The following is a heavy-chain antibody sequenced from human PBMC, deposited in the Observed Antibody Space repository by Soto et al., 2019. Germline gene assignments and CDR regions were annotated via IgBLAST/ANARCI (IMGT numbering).Heavy chain of an antibody. CDR3: ARDKGYCSGGSCYQSPLYYYYYGMDV. CDR1: GFTFSSYW. Sequence: EVQLVESGGGLVQPGGSLRLSCAASGFTFSSYWMHWVRQAPGKGLVWVSRINSDGSSTSYADSVKGRFTISRDNAKNTLYLQRNSLRAEDTAVYYCARDKGYCSGGSCYQSPLYYYYYGMDVWGQGTTVTVSS. CDR2: INSDGSST. V-gene: IGHV3-74*01. D-gene: IGHD2-15*01. J-gene: IGHJ6*02.